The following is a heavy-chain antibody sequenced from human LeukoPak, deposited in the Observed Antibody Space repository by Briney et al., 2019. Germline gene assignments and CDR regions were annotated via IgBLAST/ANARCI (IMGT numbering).Heavy chain of an antibody. CDR3: ARGLYGSPGDY. Sequence: GGSLRLSCAASGFTFSNFWMHWVRQTPGKGLGWVSRINSDGSSTSYADSVKGRFTISRDNAKNTLYLQMNSLRAEDTAVYYCARGLYGSPGDYWGQGTLVTVSS. V-gene: IGHV3-74*01. CDR2: INSDGSST. CDR1: GFTFSNFW. D-gene: IGHD1-26*01. J-gene: IGHJ4*02.